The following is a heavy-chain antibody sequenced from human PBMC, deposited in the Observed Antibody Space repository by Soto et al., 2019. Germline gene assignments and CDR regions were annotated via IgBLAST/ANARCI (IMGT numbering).Heavy chain of an antibody. Sequence: GGSLRLSCAASGFTFSSYAMSWVRQAPGKGLEWVSAISGSGGSTYYADSVKGRFTISRDNSKNTLYLQMNSLRAEDTAVYYCAKDSSSWTRGYGMDVWGQGTTVTVSS. CDR3: AKDSSSWTRGYGMDV. J-gene: IGHJ6*02. CDR1: GFTFSSYA. V-gene: IGHV3-23*01. CDR2: ISGSGGST. D-gene: IGHD6-13*01.